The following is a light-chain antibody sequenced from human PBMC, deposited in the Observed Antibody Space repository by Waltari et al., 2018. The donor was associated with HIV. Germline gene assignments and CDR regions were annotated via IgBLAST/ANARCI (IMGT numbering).Light chain of an antibody. CDR2: GRN. J-gene: IGLJ2*01. CDR3: NSQDRSGYLHVL. V-gene: IGLV3-19*01. Sequence: SSALTQGHAVSVALGQTVRLTCQGDRPRFYYASWSQQKPGQAAVSVIYGRNKRPSGIPARFSGSRSGNTASLTITVAQAEDEADYYCNSQDRSGYLHVLFGGGTKLTVL. CDR1: RPRFYY.